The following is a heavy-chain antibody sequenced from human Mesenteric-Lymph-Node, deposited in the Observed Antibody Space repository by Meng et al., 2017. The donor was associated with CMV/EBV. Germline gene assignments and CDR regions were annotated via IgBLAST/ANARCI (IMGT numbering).Heavy chain of an antibody. CDR1: GFTFDDYA. Sequence: SLKISCAASGFTFDDYAMHWVRQAPGKGLEWVSGISWNSGSIGYADSVKGRFTISRDNAKNSLYLQMNSLRAEDTALYYCARVSEYSSSSIYYYYYYGMDVWGQGTTVTVSS. CDR3: ARVSEYSSSSIYYYYYYGMDV. CDR2: ISWNSGSI. D-gene: IGHD6-6*01. V-gene: IGHV3-9*01. J-gene: IGHJ6*02.